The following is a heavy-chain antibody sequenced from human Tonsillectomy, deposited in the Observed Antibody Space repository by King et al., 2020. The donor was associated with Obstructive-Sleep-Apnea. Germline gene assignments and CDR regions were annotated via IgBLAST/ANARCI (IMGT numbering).Heavy chain of an antibody. CDR1: GFTFGDYA. Sequence: EVQLVESGGGLVQPGRSLRLSCTASGFTFGDYAMSWFRQAPGKGLEWVGFIRSKAYGGTTEYAASVKGRFTISRDDSKSIAYLQMNSLKTEDTAVYYCTRGGSWIQLWLLPDFDYWGQGTLVTVSS. J-gene: IGHJ4*02. V-gene: IGHV3-49*03. D-gene: IGHD5-18*01. CDR3: TRGGSWIQLWLLPDFDY. CDR2: IRSKAYGGTT.